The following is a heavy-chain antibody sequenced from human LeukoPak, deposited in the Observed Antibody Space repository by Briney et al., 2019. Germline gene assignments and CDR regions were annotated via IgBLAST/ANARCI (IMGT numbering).Heavy chain of an antibody. CDR3: ARELGGSYNDY. CDR1: GGSISSYY. Sequence: PSETLSLTCSVSGGSISSYYWNWIRQPAGKGLEWIGYIYYSGSTYYNPSLKSRVTISVDTSKNQFSLKLSSVTAADTAVYYCARELGGSYNDYWGQGTLVTVSS. J-gene: IGHJ4*02. D-gene: IGHD1-26*01. V-gene: IGHV4-59*06. CDR2: IYYSGST.